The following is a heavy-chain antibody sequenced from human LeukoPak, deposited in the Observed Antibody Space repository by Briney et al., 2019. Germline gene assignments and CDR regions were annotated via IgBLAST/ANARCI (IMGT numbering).Heavy chain of an antibody. Sequence: ASVKVSCKASGYTFTGYYMHWVRQAPGQGLEWMGWINPNSGGTNYAQKFQGRVTMTRDTSITTAYMELSRLRSDDTAVYYCARGGGFYYYYYYMDVWGKGTTVTVSS. CDR3: ARGGGFYYYYYYMDV. D-gene: IGHD2-21*02. V-gene: IGHV1-2*02. J-gene: IGHJ6*03. CDR2: INPNSGGT. CDR1: GYTFTGYY.